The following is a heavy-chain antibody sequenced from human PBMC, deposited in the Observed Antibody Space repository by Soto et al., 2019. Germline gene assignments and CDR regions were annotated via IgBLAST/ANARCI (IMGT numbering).Heavy chain of an antibody. CDR2: ISAYNGNT. CDR3: ARETLDIVVVPAAISGYYYYYYMDV. Sequence: ASVKVSCKASGYTFTSYGISWVRQAPGQGLEWMGWISAYNGNTNYAQKLQGRVTMTTDTSTSTAYMELRSLRSDDTAVYYCARETLDIVVVPAAISGYYYYYYMDVWGKGTTVTVSS. D-gene: IGHD2-2*01. J-gene: IGHJ6*03. CDR1: GYTFTSYG. V-gene: IGHV1-18*01.